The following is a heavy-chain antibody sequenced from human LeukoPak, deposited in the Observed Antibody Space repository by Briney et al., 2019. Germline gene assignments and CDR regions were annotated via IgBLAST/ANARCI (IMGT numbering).Heavy chain of an antibody. Sequence: PGGSLRLSCAASGFPFSYAWMTWVRQAPGKGLEWVGRIKSKPDGGTTDYAAPVKGRFTISRDDSKNTLYLQMNSLKTEDTAVYYCTRNRQAMAQSILCDDWGQGTLVTVSS. CDR3: TRNRQAMAQSILCDD. CDR2: IKSKPDGGTT. V-gene: IGHV3-15*01. J-gene: IGHJ4*02. D-gene: IGHD5-18*01. CDR1: GFPFSYAW.